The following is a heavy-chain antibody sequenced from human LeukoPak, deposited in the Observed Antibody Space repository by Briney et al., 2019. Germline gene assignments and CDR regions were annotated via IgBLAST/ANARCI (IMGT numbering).Heavy chain of an antibody. D-gene: IGHD6-13*01. J-gene: IGHJ6*03. V-gene: IGHV4-61*02. CDR3: AREGTYSSSWYDGFYYYYMDV. CDR2: IYTSGST. Sequence: PSQTLSLTCTVSGGSISSGSYYWSWIRQPAGKGLEWIGRIYTSGSTNYNPSLKSRVTISVDTSKNQFSLKRSSVTAADTAVYYCAREGTYSSSWYDGFYYYYMDVWGKGTTVTISS. CDR1: GGSISSGSYY.